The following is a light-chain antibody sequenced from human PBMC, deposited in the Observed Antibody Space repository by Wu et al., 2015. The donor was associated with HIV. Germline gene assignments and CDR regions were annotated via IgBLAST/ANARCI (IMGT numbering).Light chain of an antibody. V-gene: IGKV3-20*01. CDR1: QSVASF. CDR3: QQYGNSQYS. CDR2: DAS. Sequence: EIVLTQVPATLSLSPGERATLSCRASQSVASFLAWYQQKPGQAPRLLIYDASNRATGIPDRFSGSGSGTDFTLTISRPEPEDFAVYYCQQYGNSQYSFGQGTKLEIK. J-gene: IGKJ2*03.